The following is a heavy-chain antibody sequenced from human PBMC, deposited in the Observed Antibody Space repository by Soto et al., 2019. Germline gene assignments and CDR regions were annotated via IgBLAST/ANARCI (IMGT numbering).Heavy chain of an antibody. V-gene: IGHV1-2*02. CDR1: GYTFTGYH. CDR2: INPNSGVT. CDR3: ARRLGLLVTPILGY. D-gene: IGHD2-21*02. Sequence: QVPLVQSGAEVKKPGASVKVSCNASGYTFTGYHMHWVRQAPGQGLEWMGWINPNSGVTIYAQKFQGRVIMTRETPITTAYMELSRLTSDDTTVYYCARRLGLLVTPILGYWGQGTLVTVSS. J-gene: IGHJ4*02.